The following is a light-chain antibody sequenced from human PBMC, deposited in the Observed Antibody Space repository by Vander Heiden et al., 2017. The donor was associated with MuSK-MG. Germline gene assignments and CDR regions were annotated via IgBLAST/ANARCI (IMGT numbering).Light chain of an antibody. CDR3: QVWDSNTVV. J-gene: IGLJ2*01. CDR2: QDN. V-gene: IGLV3-1*01. CDR1: GFASPNY. Sequence: LTQSPSLSVSPGQPSRIRCFGVGFASPNYVSWYHQRPGESPLVVITQDNKRPSGIPGRFLGSTRADTATLTIRGTQAVDEGDYYCQVWDSNTVVFGGGTKLTVL.